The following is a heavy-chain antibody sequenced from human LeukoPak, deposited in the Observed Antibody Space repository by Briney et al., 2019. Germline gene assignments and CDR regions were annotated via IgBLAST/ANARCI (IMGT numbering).Heavy chain of an antibody. CDR3: AKTYYYDSSGYFDY. Sequence: GGSLRPSCAASGFTFNDYAMHWVRQAPGKGPEWVSLISGDGDTTSYADSVKGRFTISRDNSRNSLYLQMSSLGAEDTAVYYCAKTYYYDSSGYFDYWGQGTLVTVSS. CDR1: GFTFNDYA. D-gene: IGHD3-22*01. J-gene: IGHJ4*02. CDR2: ISGDGDTT. V-gene: IGHV3-43*02.